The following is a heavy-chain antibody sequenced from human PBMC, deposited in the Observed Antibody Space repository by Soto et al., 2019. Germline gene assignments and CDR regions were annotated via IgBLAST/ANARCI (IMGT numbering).Heavy chain of an antibody. CDR1: GGSISSGDYY. CDR2: IYYSGST. D-gene: IGHD1-26*01. V-gene: IGHV4-30-4*01. J-gene: IGHJ6*02. CDR3: ARDGSAVGYYYGMDV. Sequence: NPSETLSLTCTVSGGSISSGDYYWSWIRQPPGKGLEWIGYIYYSGSTYYNPSLKSRVTISVDTSKNQFSLKLSSVTAADTAVYYCARDGSAVGYYYGMDVWGQGTTVTVSS.